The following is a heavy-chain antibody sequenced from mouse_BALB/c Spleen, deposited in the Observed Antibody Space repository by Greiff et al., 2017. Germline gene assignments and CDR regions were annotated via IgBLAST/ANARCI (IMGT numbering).Heavy chain of an antibody. V-gene: IGHV1S56*01. CDR1: GYTFTSYY. J-gene: IGHJ2*01. CDR2: IYPGNVNT. CDR3: ARGDYLLLRSYYFDY. D-gene: IGHD1-1*01. Sequence: VKLMESGPELVKPGASVRISCKASGYTFTSYYIHWVKQRPGQGLEWIGWIYPGNVNTKYNEKFKGKATLTADKSSSTAYMQLSSLTSEDSAVYFCARGDYLLLRSYYFDYWGQGTTLTVSS.